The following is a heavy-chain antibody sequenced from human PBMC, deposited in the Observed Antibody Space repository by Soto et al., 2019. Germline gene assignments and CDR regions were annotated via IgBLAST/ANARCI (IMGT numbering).Heavy chain of an antibody. J-gene: IGHJ3*02. V-gene: IGHV1-69*02. D-gene: IGHD2-15*01. CDR1: GGTFSSYT. CDR3: ARLCSGGSCYPDFDI. CDR2: IIPILGIA. Sequence: QVQLVQSGAEVKKPGSSVKVSCKASGGTFSSYTISWVRQAPGQGLEWMGRIIPILGIANYAQKFQGRVTITADKSTSTAYMELISLRSEDTAVYYCARLCSGGSCYPDFDILGQGTMVTVSS.